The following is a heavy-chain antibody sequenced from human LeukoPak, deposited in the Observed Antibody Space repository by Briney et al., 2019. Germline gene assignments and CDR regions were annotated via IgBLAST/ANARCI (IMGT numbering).Heavy chain of an antibody. CDR3: AKDHDNTDYYYYFDS. CDR2: ISDTGRRT. Sequence: GGSLRLSCAASGFNFDTYAMNWVRQAPGKGLEWVSGISDTGRRTYYTDSVKGRLTISRDNPKNTLHLQMNSLRAEDTALYFCAKDHDNTDYYYYFDSWGQGTLVTVSS. D-gene: IGHD2-21*02. V-gene: IGHV3-23*01. CDR1: GFNFDTYA. J-gene: IGHJ4*02.